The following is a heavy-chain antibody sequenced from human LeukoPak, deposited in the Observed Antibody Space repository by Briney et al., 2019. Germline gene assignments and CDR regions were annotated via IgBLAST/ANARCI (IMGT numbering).Heavy chain of an antibody. CDR3: ARDFDPLDY. CDR2: INHSGST. Sequence: SETLSLTCAVYGGSFSGYYWSWIRQPPGKGLEWIGEINHSGSTNYNPSLKSRVTISVDTSKNQFSLKLSSVTAADTAVYYCARDFDPLDYWGQGTLVTVSS. J-gene: IGHJ4*02. CDR1: GGSFSGYY. V-gene: IGHV4-34*01.